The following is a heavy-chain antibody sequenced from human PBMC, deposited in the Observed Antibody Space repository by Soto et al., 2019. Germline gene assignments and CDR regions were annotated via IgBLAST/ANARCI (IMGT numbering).Heavy chain of an antibody. CDR3: TREKN. V-gene: IGHV3-7*05. CDR1: EFTCSTCW. J-gene: IGHJ4*02. CDR2: IKQDGSEK. Sequence: ELQLVESGGDLVQPGGSLRLSCAAAEFTCSTCWMGWVRQSPGKGPEWVANIKQDGSEKFYLDSVKGRFTISRDNAKKLLYLQMNSLRAEDTAVYYCTREKNWGQGTLVTVSS.